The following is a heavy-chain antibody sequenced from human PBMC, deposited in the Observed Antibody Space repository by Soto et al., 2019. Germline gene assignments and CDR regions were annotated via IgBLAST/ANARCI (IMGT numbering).Heavy chain of an antibody. D-gene: IGHD2-2*01. J-gene: IGHJ6*02. CDR2: ISGSGGST. V-gene: IGHV3-23*01. CDR1: GFTFSTYA. Sequence: GGSLRLSCAASGFTFSTYAMSWVRQAPGKGLEWVSAISGSGGSTYYADSVKGRFTISRDNSKNTLYLQMNSLRAEDTAVYYCANTPLGYCSSISCGHYYGMDVWGQGTTVTVSS. CDR3: ANTPLGYCSSISCGHYYGMDV.